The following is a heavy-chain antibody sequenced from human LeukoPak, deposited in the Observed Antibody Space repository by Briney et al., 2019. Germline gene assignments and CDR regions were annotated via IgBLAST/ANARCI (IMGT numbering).Heavy chain of an antibody. CDR1: GFTFSSYA. CDR2: ISYDGSNK. D-gene: IGHD4-23*01. Sequence: QPGRSLRLSCAASGFTFSSYAMHWVRQAPGKGLEWVAVISYDGSNKYYADSVKGRFTISRDNSKNTLYLQMNSLRAEDTAVYYCARSYGDNSLGWFDPWGQGTLVTVSS. V-gene: IGHV3-30*04. CDR3: ARSYGDNSLGWFDP. J-gene: IGHJ5*02.